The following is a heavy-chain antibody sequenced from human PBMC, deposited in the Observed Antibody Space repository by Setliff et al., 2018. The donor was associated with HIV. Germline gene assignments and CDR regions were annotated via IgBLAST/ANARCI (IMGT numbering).Heavy chain of an antibody. J-gene: IGHJ4*02. CDR2: IYSGGST. D-gene: IGHD1-20*01. V-gene: IGHV3-53*01. CDR3: ARDPGITAKPFYFDC. CDR1: GFTVSSNY. Sequence: GGSLRLSCAASGFTVSSNYMSWVRQAPGKGLEWVSIIYSGGSTYYADSVKGRFTISRDNAKNSLYLQMNGLRAEDTAVYYCARDPGITAKPFYFDCWGQGTLVTVSS.